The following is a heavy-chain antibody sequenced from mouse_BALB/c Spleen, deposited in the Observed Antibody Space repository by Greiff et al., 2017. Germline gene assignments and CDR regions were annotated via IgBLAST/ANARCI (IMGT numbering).Heavy chain of an antibody. V-gene: IGHV14-3*02. Sequence: VQLKQSGAELVKPGASVKLSCTASGFNIKDTYMHWVKQRPEQGLEWIGRIDPANGNTKYDPKFQGKATITADTSSNTAYLQLSSLTSEDTAVYYCAPYYYGSSPYAMDYWGQGTSVTVSS. CDR1: GFNIKDTY. CDR3: APYYYGSSPYAMDY. CDR2: IDPANGNT. J-gene: IGHJ4*01. D-gene: IGHD1-1*01.